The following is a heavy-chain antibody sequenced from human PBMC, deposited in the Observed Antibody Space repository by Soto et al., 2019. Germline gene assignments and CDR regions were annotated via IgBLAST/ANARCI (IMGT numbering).Heavy chain of an antibody. V-gene: IGHV3-48*01. CDR1: GFTFSSYS. Sequence: PGGSLRLSCAASGFTFSSYSMNWVRQAPGKGLEWVSYISSSSSTIYYADSVKGRFTISRDNAKNSLYLQMNSLRAEDTAVYYCARDPSSTIFGVTRLAPPDYWGQGTLVTVSS. CDR3: ARDPSSTIFGVTRLAPPDY. J-gene: IGHJ4*02. CDR2: ISSSSSTI. D-gene: IGHD3-3*01.